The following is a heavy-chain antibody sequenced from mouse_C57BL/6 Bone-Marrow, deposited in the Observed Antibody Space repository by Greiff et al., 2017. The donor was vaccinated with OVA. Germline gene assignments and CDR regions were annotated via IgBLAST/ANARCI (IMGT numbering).Heavy chain of an antibody. D-gene: IGHD1-1*01. CDR1: GYTFTDYN. CDR3: ARQIYYYGSSYGWYLDV. Sequence: EVQLQQSGPELVQPGASVKMSCKASGYTFTDYNMHWVKQSHGKSLEWIGYINPNNGGTSYNQKFKGKATLTVNKSSSKDYMVLRSLTSEDSAVYYCARQIYYYGSSYGWYLDVWGTGTTVTVSS. CDR2: INPNNGGT. V-gene: IGHV1-22*01. J-gene: IGHJ1*03.